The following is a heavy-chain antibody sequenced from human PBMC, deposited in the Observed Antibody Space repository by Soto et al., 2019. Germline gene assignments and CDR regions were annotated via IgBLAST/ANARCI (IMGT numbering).Heavy chain of an antibody. J-gene: IGHJ4*02. CDR3: AIAQDRGGRTTFIY. CDR1: GFTFDDNA. D-gene: IGHD3-16*01. Sequence: GGSLRLSCAVSGFTFDDNAMHWVRQAPEKGLEWVSGINWKSDIGYADSVKGRFTISRDNAENSLYLQMNSLRAEDTALYYCAIAQDRGGRTTFIYWGQGTQVTVSS. V-gene: IGHV3-9*01. CDR2: INWKSDI.